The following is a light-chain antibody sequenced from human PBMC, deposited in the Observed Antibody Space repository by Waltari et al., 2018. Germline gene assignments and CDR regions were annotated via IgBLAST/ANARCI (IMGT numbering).Light chain of an antibody. CDR1: QNILYSSNNKNY. J-gene: IGKJ5*01. CDR3: QQYYTIPIT. CDR2: WAS. Sequence: DTVMTQSPNSLAVSLCERATINCKSSQNILYSSNNKNYLAWYQQKPGQPPKLLLYWASTRASGVPDRFSGSGSGTDFTLTISSLRTEDVAVYYCQQYYTIPITFGQGTRLEIK. V-gene: IGKV4-1*01.